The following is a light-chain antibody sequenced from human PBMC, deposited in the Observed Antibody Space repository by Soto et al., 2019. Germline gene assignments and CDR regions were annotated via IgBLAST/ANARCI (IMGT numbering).Light chain of an antibody. V-gene: IGKV3-15*01. J-gene: IGKJ2*01. CDR2: GAS. Sequence: EIVMTQSPATLSVSPGERATLSCRASQSVSSNLAWYQQKPGQAPRLLIYGASTRATGIPARFSGSGSGTEFTLTISRLEPEDFAVYYCQQYGSSPMYTFGRGTKVDIK. CDR3: QQYGSSPMYT. CDR1: QSVSSN.